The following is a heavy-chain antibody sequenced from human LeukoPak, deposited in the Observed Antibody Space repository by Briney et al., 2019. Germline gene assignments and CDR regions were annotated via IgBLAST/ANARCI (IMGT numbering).Heavy chain of an antibody. D-gene: IGHD6-19*01. CDR1: GYTFTGYY. J-gene: IGHJ4*02. Sequence: GASVKVSCKASGYTFTGYYMHWVRQAPGQGLERMGMVKPRDDSTTYEEKFQGRITMTRDTSKSTVYMELSSLRSEDRAVYYCARYQYSSGGYNLVYWGQGTRVTVSS. CDR2: VKPRDDST. V-gene: IGHV1-46*03. CDR3: ARYQYSSGGYNLVY.